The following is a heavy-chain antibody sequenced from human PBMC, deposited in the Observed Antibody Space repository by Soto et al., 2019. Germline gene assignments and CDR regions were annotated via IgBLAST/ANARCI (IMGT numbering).Heavy chain of an antibody. J-gene: IGHJ4*02. CDR3: ARDRYYYDSSGYSGHIDY. V-gene: IGHV3-7*01. D-gene: IGHD3-22*01. CDR2: IKQDGSEK. CDR1: WFTLCGYL. Sequence: GGALELSCSASWFTLCGYLISWGPPGPGEGVEWVANIKQDGSEKYYVDSVKGRFTISRDNAKNSLYLQMNSLRAEDTAVYYCARDRYYYDSSGYSGHIDYWGQGTLVTVSS.